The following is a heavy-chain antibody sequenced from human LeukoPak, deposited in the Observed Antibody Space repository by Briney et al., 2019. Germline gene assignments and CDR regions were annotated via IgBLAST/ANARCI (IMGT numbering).Heavy chain of an antibody. CDR1: GGSISSSSYY. V-gene: IGHV4-39*01. J-gene: IGHJ6*03. Sequence: SETLSLTCTVSGGSISSSSYYWGWIRQPPGKGLEWIGSIYYSGSTYYNPSLKSRVTISVDTSKNQFSLKLSSVTAADTAVYYCARLTTVTYYYYTDVWGKGTTVTVSS. D-gene: IGHD4-17*01. CDR3: ARLTTVTYYYYTDV. CDR2: IYYSGST.